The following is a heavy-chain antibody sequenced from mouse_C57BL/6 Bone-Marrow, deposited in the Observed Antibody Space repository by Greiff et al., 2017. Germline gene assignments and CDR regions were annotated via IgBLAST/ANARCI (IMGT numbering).Heavy chain of an antibody. J-gene: IGHJ1*03. CDR1: GYTFTSYW. V-gene: IGHV1-64*01. Sequence: QVQLQQPGAELVKPGASVKLSCKASGYTFTSYWMHWVKQRPGQGLEWIGMIHPNSGSTNYNEKFKSKATLTVDNSSSTAYMQLSSLTSADSAVYYCARGVYYDYVYWYFDVWGTGTTVTVSS. CDR2: IHPNSGST. CDR3: ARGVYYDYVYWYFDV. D-gene: IGHD2-4*01.